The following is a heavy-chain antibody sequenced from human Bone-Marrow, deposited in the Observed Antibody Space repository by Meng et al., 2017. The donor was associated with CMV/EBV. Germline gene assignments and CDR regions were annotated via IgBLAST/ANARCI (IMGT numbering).Heavy chain of an antibody. V-gene: IGHV3-23*03. Sequence: GESLKISCAASGFTFSSYAMSWVRQAPGKGLEWVSVIYSGGSSTYYADSVKGRFTISRDNSKNTLYLQMNSLRAEDTAVYYCGRAGGGYYYYGMDVWGQGNTVTVSS. CDR1: GFTFSSYA. CDR3: GRAGGGYYYYGMDV. J-gene: IGHJ6*02. CDR2: IYSGGSST. D-gene: IGHD5-24*01.